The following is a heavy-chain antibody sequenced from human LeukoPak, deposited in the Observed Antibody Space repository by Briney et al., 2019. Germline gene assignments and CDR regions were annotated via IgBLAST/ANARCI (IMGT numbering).Heavy chain of an antibody. CDR2: IRYDGSNK. J-gene: IGHJ4*02. Sequence: GGSLRPSCAASGFTFSSYGMHWVRQAPGKGLEWVAFIRYDGSNKYYADSVKGRFTISRDNSKNTLYLQMNSLRVEDTAVYYCAKVKGVAGTAFDYWGQGTLVTVSS. CDR1: GFTFSSYG. CDR3: AKVKGVAGTAFDY. D-gene: IGHD6-19*01. V-gene: IGHV3-30*02.